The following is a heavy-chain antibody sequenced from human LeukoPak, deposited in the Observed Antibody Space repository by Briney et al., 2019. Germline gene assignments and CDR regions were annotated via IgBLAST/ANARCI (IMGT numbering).Heavy chain of an antibody. CDR3: ARGRDGYNFLNRGEYYYFDY. CDR1: GGSISSGSYY. D-gene: IGHD5-24*01. V-gene: IGHV4-61*02. Sequence: PSETLSLTCTVSGGSISSGSYYWSRIRQPAGKGLEWIGRFYTSGSTNYNPSLKSRVTISVDTSKNQFSLKLNSVTAADTAVYYCARGRDGYNFLNRGEYYYFDYWGQGTLVTVSS. CDR2: FYTSGST. J-gene: IGHJ4*02.